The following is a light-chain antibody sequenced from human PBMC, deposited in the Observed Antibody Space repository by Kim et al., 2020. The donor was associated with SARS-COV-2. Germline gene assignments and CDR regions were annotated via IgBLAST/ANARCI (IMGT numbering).Light chain of an antibody. V-gene: IGLV2-14*03. CDR2: DVN. Sequence: QSALTQPASVSGSPGQSITISCTGTSSDVGGYNYVSWYQQHPGKAPKLIIHDVNKRPSGVSHRFSGSKSGNTASLTISGLQAEDEADYYCDSYTSSSTWVFGGGTQLTVL. J-gene: IGLJ3*02. CDR1: SSDVGGYNY. CDR3: DSYTSSSTWV.